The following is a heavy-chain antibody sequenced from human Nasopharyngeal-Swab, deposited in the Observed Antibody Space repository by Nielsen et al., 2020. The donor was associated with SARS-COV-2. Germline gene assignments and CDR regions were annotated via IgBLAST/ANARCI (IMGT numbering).Heavy chain of an antibody. V-gene: IGHV1-69*13. D-gene: IGHD3-3*01. J-gene: IGHJ3*02. CDR1: AGSFSSYA. Sequence: SVQVSCKASAGSFSSYAISWVRQPPAQGLEWMGGIIHIFGTANSAQKFQGRVTITADESTSTSYMQLSSLRSEDTAVYYCPSGRLTYDDLWGGRGAFDIWGQGTMVTVSS. CDR3: PSGRLTYDDLWGGRGAFDI. CDR2: IIHIFGTA.